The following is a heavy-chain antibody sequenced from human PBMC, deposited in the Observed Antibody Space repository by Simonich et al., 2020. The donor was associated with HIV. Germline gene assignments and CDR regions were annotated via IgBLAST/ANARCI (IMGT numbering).Heavy chain of an antibody. Sequence: QVQLVESGGGVVQPGRSLRLSCAASGFTFSSYAMHWVRQAPGKGLEWVAVISYDGSNKYYADSVKGRFTIARDNSKNTLYLQMNSLRAGDTAVYYCASGGSISSVWADDYWGQGTLVTVSS. V-gene: IGHV3-30*07. J-gene: IGHJ4*02. D-gene: IGHD3-16*01. CDR3: ASGGSISSVWADDY. CDR1: GFTFSSYA. CDR2: ISYDGSNK.